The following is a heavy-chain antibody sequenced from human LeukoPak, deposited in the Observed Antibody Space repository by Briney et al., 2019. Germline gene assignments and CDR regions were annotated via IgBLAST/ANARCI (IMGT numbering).Heavy chain of an antibody. J-gene: IGHJ4*02. CDR1: GFTFSSYA. Sequence: GGSLRLSCAASGFTFSSYAMSWVRLAPGKGLEWVSAIIGSGGSTYYADSVKGRFTISRDNSKNTLYLQMNSLRAEDTAVYYCARGYDYVWGSYRRADYFDSWGQGTPVTVSS. CDR3: ARGYDYVWGSYRRADYFDS. V-gene: IGHV3-23*01. D-gene: IGHD3-16*02. CDR2: IIGSGGST.